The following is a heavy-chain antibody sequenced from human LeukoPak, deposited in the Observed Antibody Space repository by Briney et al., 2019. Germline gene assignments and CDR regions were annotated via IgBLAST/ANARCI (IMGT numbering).Heavy chain of an antibody. D-gene: IGHD3-10*01. CDR1: GFTFSSYA. J-gene: IGHJ4*02. CDR2: ISDSGVST. CDR3: AKLGSGEPFDY. Sequence: PGGSLRLSCAASGFTFSSYAMSWVRQAPGKGLEWVSSISDSGVSTYYAASVEGLFTISRDNSKNTVYLQMRSLRVEDTAVYYCAKLGSGEPFDYWGPGTLVTVSS. V-gene: IGHV3-23*01.